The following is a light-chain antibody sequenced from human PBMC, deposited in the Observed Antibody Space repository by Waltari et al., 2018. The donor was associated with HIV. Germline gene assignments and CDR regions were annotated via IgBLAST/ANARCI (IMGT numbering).Light chain of an antibody. CDR2: KDR. CDR3: QVWDGSTGV. J-gene: IGLJ3*02. V-gene: IGLV3-9*01. CDR1: KIGSKS. Sequence: SYELTQPLSLSVALGQTATFTCGGDKIGSKSVRWYQQRPGQAPVLVIYKDRSRPSGIPERFSAAKSGNTATLIISGVQVGDEAVFYCQVWDGSTGVFGGGTKLTVL.